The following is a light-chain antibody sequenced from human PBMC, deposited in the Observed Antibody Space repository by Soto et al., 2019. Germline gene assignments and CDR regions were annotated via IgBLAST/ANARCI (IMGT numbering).Light chain of an antibody. Sequence: DIQMTQSPSSLSASVGDRVTITCRASHDISNYLAWFQQKPGKAPTSLIFAASSLQIGVPSRFSGSRSGTDFTLTISNLQPEDFAIYYCQQYDSFPLTFGHGTRL. J-gene: IGKJ5*01. CDR2: AAS. V-gene: IGKV1-16*01. CDR3: QQYDSFPLT. CDR1: HDISNY.